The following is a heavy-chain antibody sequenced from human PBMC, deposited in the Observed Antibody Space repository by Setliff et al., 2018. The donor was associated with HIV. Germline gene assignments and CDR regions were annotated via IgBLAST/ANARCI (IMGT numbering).Heavy chain of an antibody. Sequence: GGSLRLSCAASGFAFNKFWMSWVRQAPGKGLEWVANIKEDGSETFYVDSVKGRFTMSRDNAKNLVYLEMNSLKVEDTAVYYCARDATRGGDFDFWGQGTLVTVSS. D-gene: IGHD1-26*01. CDR3: ARDATRGGDFDF. J-gene: IGHJ4*02. V-gene: IGHV3-7*01. CDR1: GFAFNKFW. CDR2: IKEDGSET.